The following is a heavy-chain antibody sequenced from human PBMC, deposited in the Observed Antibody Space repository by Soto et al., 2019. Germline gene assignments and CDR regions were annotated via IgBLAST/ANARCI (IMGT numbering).Heavy chain of an antibody. CDR1: GFTFSSYA. J-gene: IGHJ6*02. CDR2: ISYDGSNK. V-gene: IGHV3-30-3*01. D-gene: IGHD6-6*01. Sequence: QVQLVESGGGVVQPGRSLRLSCAASGFTFSSYAMHWVRQAPGKGLEWVAVISYDGSNKYYADSVKGRFTISRDNSKNTLYLQMNRLRAEDTAVYYCARETLAARRYYYYYYGMDVWGQGTTVTVSS. CDR3: ARETLAARRYYYYYYGMDV.